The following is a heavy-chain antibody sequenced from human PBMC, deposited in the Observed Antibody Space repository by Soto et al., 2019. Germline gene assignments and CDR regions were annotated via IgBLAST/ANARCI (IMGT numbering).Heavy chain of an antibody. CDR2: ISHDGRIK. CDR1: GFSISDFV. CDR3: VRRELGALSDLLDH. V-gene: IGHV3-30*01. D-gene: IGHD1-7*01. Sequence: QVHLVESGGGVVQPGGSLRLSCAASGFSISDFVMHWVRQAPGKGLDWVTVISHDGRIKDYADSVRGRFTISRDDSKNTLYLQMHYLRGEDTALYFGVRRELGALSDLLDHWGQGALVIVSS. J-gene: IGHJ4*02.